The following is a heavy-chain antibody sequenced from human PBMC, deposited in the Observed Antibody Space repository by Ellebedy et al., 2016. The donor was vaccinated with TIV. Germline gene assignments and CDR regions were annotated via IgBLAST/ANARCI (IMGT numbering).Heavy chain of an antibody. V-gene: IGHV1-2*02. CDR3: ASQTKLLWFGAEYYGMDV. CDR1: GYTFTGYY. Sequence: AASVKVSCKASGYTFTGYYMHWVRQAPGQGLEWMGWINPNSGGTNYAQKFQGRVTMTRDTSISTAYMELSRLRSDDTAVYYCASQTKLLWFGAEYYGMDVWGQGTTVTVSS. CDR2: INPNSGGT. J-gene: IGHJ6*02. D-gene: IGHD3-10*01.